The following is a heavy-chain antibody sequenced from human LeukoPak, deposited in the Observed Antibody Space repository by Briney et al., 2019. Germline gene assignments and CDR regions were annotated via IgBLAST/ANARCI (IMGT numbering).Heavy chain of an antibody. D-gene: IGHD2-15*01. Sequence: GGSLRLSCAASGFTFSSNYMSWVRQAPGKGLEWVSVIYSGGSPYYADSVKGRFTISRDNSKNTLYLQMNSLRAEDTAVYYCARSRQGEAAAVYYYYYMDVWGKGTTVTISS. CDR2: IYSGGSP. J-gene: IGHJ6*03. V-gene: IGHV3-66*01. CDR1: GFTFSSNY. CDR3: ARSRQGEAAAVYYYYYMDV.